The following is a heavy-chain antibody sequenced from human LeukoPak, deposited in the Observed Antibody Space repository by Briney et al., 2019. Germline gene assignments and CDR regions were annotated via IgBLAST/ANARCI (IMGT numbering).Heavy chain of an antibody. V-gene: IGHV4-39*01. J-gene: IGHJ4*02. Sequence: PSGTLSLTCTVSGGSISNSTYYWGWIRQPPGKGLEWIGNIYYGGSTFYNPSLKSRVTISLDTSKNQFSLKLSSVTAADTAVYFCARQCSSTSCYSYWGQGTLVTVSS. CDR1: GGSISNSTYY. D-gene: IGHD2-2*01. CDR2: IYYGGST. CDR3: ARQCSSTSCYSY.